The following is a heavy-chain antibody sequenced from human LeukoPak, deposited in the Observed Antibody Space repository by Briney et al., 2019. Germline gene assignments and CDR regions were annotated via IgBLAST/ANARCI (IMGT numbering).Heavy chain of an antibody. CDR3: ARGEYSTSDFYYSGMDV. V-gene: IGHV4-34*01. CDR1: GGSFSGYY. Sequence: TSETLSLTCAVYGGSFSGYYWTWIRQPPGKGLEWIGEINHSGSTKYNPSLKSRVTISVDTSKNQFSLRVSPVTAADTAVYYCARGEYSTSDFYYSGMDVWGQGTTVTVSS. J-gene: IGHJ6*02. D-gene: IGHD6-13*01. CDR2: INHSGST.